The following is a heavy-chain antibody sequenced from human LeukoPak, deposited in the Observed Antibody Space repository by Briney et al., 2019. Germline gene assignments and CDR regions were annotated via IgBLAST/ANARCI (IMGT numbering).Heavy chain of an antibody. D-gene: IGHD3-22*01. Sequence: SQTLSLTCTVSGVSISSGGYYWSWIRQHPGKGLEWIGYIYYNGVTYYNPSLKSRVTISVDTSKNQFSLKLSSVTAADTAVYYCARAPYYYDNSGYYPAVYMDVWGKGTTVTVSS. CDR1: GVSISSGGYY. V-gene: IGHV4-31*03. J-gene: IGHJ6*03. CDR3: ARAPYYYDNSGYYPAVYMDV. CDR2: IYYNGVT.